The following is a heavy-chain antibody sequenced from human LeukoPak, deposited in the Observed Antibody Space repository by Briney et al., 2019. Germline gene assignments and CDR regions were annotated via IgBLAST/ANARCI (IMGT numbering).Heavy chain of an antibody. CDR3: ARRRDGYDYAGFDP. J-gene: IGHJ5*02. Sequence: ASVKVSCKASGYTFITYGIRWVRQAPGQGFEWMGWINAYNGNADYAQKFRGRVTMTTDTSTSTAYMELRSLRSDDTADYYCARRRDGYDYAGFDPWGQGTLATVSS. V-gene: IGHV1-18*01. CDR2: INAYNGNA. CDR1: GYTFITYG. D-gene: IGHD5-24*01.